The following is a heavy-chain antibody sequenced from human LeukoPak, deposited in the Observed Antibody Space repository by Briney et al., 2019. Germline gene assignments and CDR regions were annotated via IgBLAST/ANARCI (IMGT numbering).Heavy chain of an antibody. Sequence: GGSLRLSCAASGFTFSSHWMHWVRQAPGKGLVWVSRIKTDGSSATYADSVQGRFTISRDNAKNTLYLQMNSLRVEDTAVYYCARGRGWYFDLWGRGTLVTVSS. CDR3: ARGRGWYFDL. CDR2: IKTDGSSA. D-gene: IGHD3-10*01. V-gene: IGHV3-74*01. J-gene: IGHJ2*01. CDR1: GFTFSSHW.